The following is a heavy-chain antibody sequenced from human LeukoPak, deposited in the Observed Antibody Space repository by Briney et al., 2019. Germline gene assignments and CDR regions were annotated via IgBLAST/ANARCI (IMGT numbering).Heavy chain of an antibody. V-gene: IGHV3-23*01. CDR2: ISGSGGST. D-gene: IGHD3-22*01. J-gene: IGHJ4*02. CDR3: AKELSYYYDSSGYYDKYYFDY. CDR1: GFTFSSYA. Sequence: GSLRLSCAASGFTFSSYAMSWVRQAPGKGLEWVSAISGSGGSTYYADSVKGRFTISRDNSKNTLYLQMNSLRAEDTAVYYCAKELSYYYDSSGYYDKYYFDYWGQGTLVTVSS.